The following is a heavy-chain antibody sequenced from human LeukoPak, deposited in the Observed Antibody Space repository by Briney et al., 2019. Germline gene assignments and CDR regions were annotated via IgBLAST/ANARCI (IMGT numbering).Heavy chain of an antibody. CDR1: GFTFSSYE. CDR3: ARVGWVLRYAFDI. V-gene: IGHV3-48*03. J-gene: IGHJ3*02. D-gene: IGHD3-16*01. Sequence: PGGSLRLSCAASGFTFSSYEMNWVRQAPGKGLEWVSYISTSGNTRYYADSVKGRFTISRDNAKNSLYLQMNSLRAEDTAVYYCARVGWVLRYAFDIWGQGTMVTVSS. CDR2: ISTSGNTR.